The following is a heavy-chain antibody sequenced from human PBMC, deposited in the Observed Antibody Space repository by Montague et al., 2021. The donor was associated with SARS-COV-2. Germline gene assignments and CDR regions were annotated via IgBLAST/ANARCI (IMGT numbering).Heavy chain of an antibody. CDR2: ISHSGTT. CDR3: ARMVSVPHTRGDVYGRLTSKPGSNYFDD. D-gene: IGHD2-8*01. Sequence: TLSLTCTVSGGCSVTSAGYSWSWVRPPPGKGLEWVGYISHSGTTFYNPSLRSRVSISVDRSENHFSLQLTFVTAADTAVYYCARMVSVPHTRGDVYGRLTSKPGSNYFDDWGKGSLATVSS. J-gene: IGHJ4*02. V-gene: IGHV4-30-2*01. CDR1: GGCSVTSAGYS.